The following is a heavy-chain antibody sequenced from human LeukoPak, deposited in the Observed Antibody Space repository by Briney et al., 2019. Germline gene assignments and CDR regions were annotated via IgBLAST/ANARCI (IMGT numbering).Heavy chain of an antibody. Sequence: PGGSLRLSCAASGFTFDDYTMHWVRQAPGKGLEWVSGIYGGDTTYYADSVKGRFTISRDNSKNTLYLQMNSLRADDTAVYYCASESPLYYGGNSEFWGQGTLVTVSS. D-gene: IGHD4-23*01. V-gene: IGHV3-53*01. J-gene: IGHJ4*02. CDR3: ASESPLYYGGNSEF. CDR1: GFTFDDYT. CDR2: IYGGDTT.